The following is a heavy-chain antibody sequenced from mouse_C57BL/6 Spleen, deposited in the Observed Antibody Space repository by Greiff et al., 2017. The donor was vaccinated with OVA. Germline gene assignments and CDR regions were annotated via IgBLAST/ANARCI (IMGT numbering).Heavy chain of an antibody. CDR1: GFSFNTYA. D-gene: IGHD6-1*01. CDR3: GSGLELLY. V-gene: IGHV10-1*01. CDR2: ISSKSNNYAT. J-gene: IGHJ3*01. Sequence: EVQLVESGGGLVQPKGSLKLSCAASGFSFNTYAMNWVRQAPGQGLEWVARISSKSNNYATYYADSVKDRFTISRDDSESMLYLQMNNLETEDTARYYCGSGLELLYWGQGTLVTVSA.